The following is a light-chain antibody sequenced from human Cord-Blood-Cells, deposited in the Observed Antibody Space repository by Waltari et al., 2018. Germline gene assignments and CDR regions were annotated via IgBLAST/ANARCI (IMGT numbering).Light chain of an antibody. CDR3: SSYTSSSTLWV. CDR1: SSDVGGYNY. V-gene: IGLV2-14*01. J-gene: IGLJ3*02. CDR2: DVS. Sequence: QSALTQPASVSGSPGQSITISRTGTSSDVGGYNYVSWYQQHPGKAPKLMIYDVSNRPSGVSKRFSDSKSGNTASLTSSGLQAEDETDYYCSSYTSSSTLWVFGGGTKLTVL.